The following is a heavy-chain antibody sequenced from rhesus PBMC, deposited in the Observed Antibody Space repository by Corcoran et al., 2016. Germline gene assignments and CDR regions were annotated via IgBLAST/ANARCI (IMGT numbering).Heavy chain of an antibody. Sequence: QVQLQESGPGLVKPSETLSLTCAVSGGSLSDSYYWSWIRQPPGKGLEWIGYIDGSGGSTYNNPSLKRRVTISTDTSKNQFSLKLSSVTAADTAVYYCARTSGSLEFWGQGALVTVSS. CDR1: GGSLSDSYY. V-gene: IGHV4-106*01. D-gene: IGHD1-44*02. CDR3: ARTSGSLEF. CDR2: IDGSGGST. J-gene: IGHJ1*01.